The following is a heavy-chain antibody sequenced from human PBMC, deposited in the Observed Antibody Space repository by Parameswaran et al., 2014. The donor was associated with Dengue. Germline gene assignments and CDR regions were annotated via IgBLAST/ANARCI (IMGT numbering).Heavy chain of an antibody. CDR3: ARDRGFWRVYNYFDY. Sequence: WVRQAPGQGLEWMGWINPNSGGTNFAQKFQGRVSMTRDTSINTAYMEVTSLKSDDTAVYCCARDRGFWRVYNYFDYWGQGTPVTVSS. D-gene: IGHD3-3*01. CDR2: INPNSGGT. V-gene: IGHV1-2*02. J-gene: IGHJ4*02.